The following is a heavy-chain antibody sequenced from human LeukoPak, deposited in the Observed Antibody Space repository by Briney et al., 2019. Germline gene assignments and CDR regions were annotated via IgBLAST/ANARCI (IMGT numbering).Heavy chain of an antibody. CDR1: GGSISSSSYY. CDR2: IYYSGST. Sequence: SETLSLTCTVSGGSISSSSYYWGWLRQPPGKGLEWIGSIYYSGSTYYNPSLKSRVTISVDTSKNQFSLKLSSVTAADTAVYYCARDPPIAVAGQGFDYWGQGTLVTVSS. D-gene: IGHD6-19*01. V-gene: IGHV4-39*07. CDR3: ARDPPIAVAGQGFDY. J-gene: IGHJ4*02.